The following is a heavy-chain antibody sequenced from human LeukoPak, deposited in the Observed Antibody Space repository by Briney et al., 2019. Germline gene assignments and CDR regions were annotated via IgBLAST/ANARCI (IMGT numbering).Heavy chain of an antibody. CDR2: INAGNGNT. CDR1: GYTFTSYA. V-gene: IGHV1-3*01. D-gene: IGHD3-3*01. Sequence: GASVKVSCKASGYTFTSYAMHWVRQAPGQRLEWMGWINAGNGNTKYPQKFQGRVTITRDTSASTAYMELSSLRSEDTAVYYCARGSRFLDPDYYYYYGMDVWGQGTTVTVSS. J-gene: IGHJ6*02. CDR3: ARGSRFLDPDYYYYYGMDV.